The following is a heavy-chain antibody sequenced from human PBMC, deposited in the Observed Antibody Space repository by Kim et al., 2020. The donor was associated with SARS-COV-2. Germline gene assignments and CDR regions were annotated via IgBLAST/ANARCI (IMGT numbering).Heavy chain of an antibody. Sequence: SETLSLTCTVSGGSISSSGYYWGWIRQPPGKGLEWVGSIYYTGNTYYNPSLKSRATISVDTSRNQFSLKLGSLTAADTAIYHCGRHWRRGGVRFQALDGFHIWGQRTMVTVSS. CDR1: GGSISSSGYY. D-gene: IGHD3-3*01. V-gene: IGHV4-39*01. J-gene: IGHJ3*02. CDR3: GRHWRRGGVRFQALDGFHI. CDR2: IYYTGNT.